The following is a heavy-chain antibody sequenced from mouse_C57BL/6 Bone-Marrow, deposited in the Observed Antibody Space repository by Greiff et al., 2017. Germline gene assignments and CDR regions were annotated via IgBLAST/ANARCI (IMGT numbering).Heavy chain of an antibody. Sequence: EVQRVESGGGLVQPKGSLKLSCAASGFSFNTYAMNWVRQAPGKGLEWVASIRSKSNNYATYYADSVKDRFTISRDDAESMLYLQMNDLKTEDTAMWFCVRRWVDVWGQGTSVTVSS. J-gene: IGHJ4*01. CDR2: IRSKSNNYAT. CDR3: VRRWVDV. D-gene: IGHD1-1*02. CDR1: GFSFNTYA. V-gene: IGHV10-1*01.